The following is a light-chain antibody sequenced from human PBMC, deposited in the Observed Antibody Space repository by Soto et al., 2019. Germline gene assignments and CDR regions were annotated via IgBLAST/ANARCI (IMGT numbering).Light chain of an antibody. CDR1: QTIGTW. Sequence: DIQMTQSPSTLSASVGDTVTITCRASQTIGTWLAWYQRKPAKAPKLLIYKASTLKSGVPSRFSGSGSGTEFTLTINSLQPDDFATYYCQQYHIYSGTFGQGTKVDI. V-gene: IGKV1-5*03. CDR3: QQYHIYSGT. CDR2: KAS. J-gene: IGKJ1*01.